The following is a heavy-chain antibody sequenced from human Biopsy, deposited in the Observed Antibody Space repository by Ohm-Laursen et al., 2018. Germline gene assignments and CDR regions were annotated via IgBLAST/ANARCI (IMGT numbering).Heavy chain of an antibody. CDR1: GGSISSETNY. J-gene: IGHJ5*02. Sequence: GTLSPTCRVSGGSISSETNYWGWIRQPPGKGLEWIGSIFYGGITYYNPSLKSRVTISVDTSKNQFSLNLSSVTGADTAVYYCARHPTGFWFDPWGQGTLVTVSS. CDR3: ARHPTGFWFDP. CDR2: IFYGGIT. V-gene: IGHV4-39*01.